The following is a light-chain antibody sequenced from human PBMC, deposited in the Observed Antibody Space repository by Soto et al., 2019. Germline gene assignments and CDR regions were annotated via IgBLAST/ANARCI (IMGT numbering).Light chain of an antibody. CDR2: GAS. Sequence: EIVLTQSPAVLSASRGERATRSCRASQSISRSLAWYQQKPGQAPRLLIYGASNRATGIPDRFSGSGSGTDFTLTISRLEPEDFAVYYCQQYGSSGTFGQGTKVDIK. CDR3: QQYGSSGT. V-gene: IGKV3-20*01. J-gene: IGKJ1*01. CDR1: QSISRS.